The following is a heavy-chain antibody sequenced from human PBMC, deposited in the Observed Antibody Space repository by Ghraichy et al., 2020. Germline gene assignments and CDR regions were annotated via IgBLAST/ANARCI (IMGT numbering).Heavy chain of an antibody. CDR1: EFTFSSYA. J-gene: IGHJ5*02. V-gene: IGHV3-23*01. CDR3: AKAGDGSAYIGQVDWFDP. CDR2: ISGSGGST. Sequence: GGSLRLSCAASEFTFSSYAMGWVRQAPGKGLEWVSVISGSGGSTFYADSVKGRFTISRDNSKNTLYLQMNSLRAEDTALYNCAKAGDGSAYIGQVDWFDPWGQGTLVTVSS. D-gene: IGHD3-22*01.